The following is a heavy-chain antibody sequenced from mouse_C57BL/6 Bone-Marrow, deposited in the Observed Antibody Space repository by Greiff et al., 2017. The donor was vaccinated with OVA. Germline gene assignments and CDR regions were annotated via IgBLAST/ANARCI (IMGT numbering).Heavy chain of an antibody. V-gene: IGHV5-4*03. D-gene: IGHD2-4*01. CDR2: ISDGGSYT. Sequence: EVNVVESGGGLVKPGGSLKLSCAASGFTFSSYAMSWVRQTPEKRLEWVATISDGGSYTYYPDNVKGRFTISRDNAKNNLYLQMSHLKSEDTAMYYCARASIYYDYDGFAYWGQGTLVTVSA. CDR1: GFTFSSYA. J-gene: IGHJ3*01. CDR3: ARASIYYDYDGFAY.